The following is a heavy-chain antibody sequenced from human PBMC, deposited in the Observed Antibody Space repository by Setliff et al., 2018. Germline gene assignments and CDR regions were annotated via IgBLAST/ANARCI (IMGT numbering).Heavy chain of an antibody. CDR3: AREPYDYIWGSYRSPYFDH. V-gene: IGHV1-2*02. CDR2: INPKTGGT. CDR1: GYTFVGYY. Sequence: ASVKVSCKASGYTFVGYYLHWVRQAPGQGLEWMGWINPKTGGTNYAQKFQGRVTMTRDASINTDFMHLSSLKSDDMAVYYCAREPYDYIWGSYRSPYFDHWGQGALVTVSS. J-gene: IGHJ4*02. D-gene: IGHD3-16*02.